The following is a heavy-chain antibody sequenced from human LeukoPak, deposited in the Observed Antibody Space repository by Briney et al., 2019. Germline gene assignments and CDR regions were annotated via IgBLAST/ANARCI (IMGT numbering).Heavy chain of an antibody. CDR2: IYPRDGSR. J-gene: IGHJ4*02. Sequence: GASVKVSCKASGYTFTNNYLHWVRQAPGQGLEWMGMIYPRDGSRSYAQNFQGRVTVTRDTSTTTVHMELRGLRSEDTAVYYCARDQEGFDYWGQGTVVTVSS. CDR1: GYTFTNNY. CDR3: ARDQEGFDY. V-gene: IGHV1-46*01.